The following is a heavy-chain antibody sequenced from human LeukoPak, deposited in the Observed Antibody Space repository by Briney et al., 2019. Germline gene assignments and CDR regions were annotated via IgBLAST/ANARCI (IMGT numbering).Heavy chain of an antibody. Sequence: GESLKISCKGSGYSFTNYWIAWVRQMPGKGLDWMGIIYPGDSDTRYSPSFQGQVTISADKSITTAYLQWNSLKASDTAMYYCARRHKRGAYSYGVDYWGQGTLVTVSS. CDR2: IYPGDSDT. V-gene: IGHV5-51*01. J-gene: IGHJ4*02. CDR1: GYSFTNYW. CDR3: ARRHKRGAYSYGVDY. D-gene: IGHD5-18*01.